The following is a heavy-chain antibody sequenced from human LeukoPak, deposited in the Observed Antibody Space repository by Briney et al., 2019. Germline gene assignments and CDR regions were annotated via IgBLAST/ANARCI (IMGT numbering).Heavy chain of an antibody. CDR1: GFTISTYG. J-gene: IGHJ4*02. CDR3: ARDGYGSGSYPYYFDY. V-gene: IGHV3-30*03. CDR2: ISYDGSDK. Sequence: PGGSLRLSCAASGFTISTYGMHWVRQAPGKGLEWVALISYDGSDKYYADSVKGRFTISRDNSKNTLYLQMNSLRAEDTAVYYCARDGYGSGSYPYYFDYWGQGTLVTVSS. D-gene: IGHD3-10*01.